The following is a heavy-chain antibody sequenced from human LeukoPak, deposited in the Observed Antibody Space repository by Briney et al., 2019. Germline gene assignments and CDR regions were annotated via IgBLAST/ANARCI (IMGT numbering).Heavy chain of an antibody. J-gene: IGHJ4*02. Sequence: GESLKISCKASGYGFTTYWIGWVRQMPGKGLEWMGVIYPGDSDTRYSLSFQGQVTISADKSISTAYLQWSSLKASDTAMYYCARGKDGYNYFDYWGQGTLVTVSS. D-gene: IGHD5-24*01. CDR1: GYGFTTYW. V-gene: IGHV5-51*01. CDR3: ARGKDGYNYFDY. CDR2: IYPGDSDT.